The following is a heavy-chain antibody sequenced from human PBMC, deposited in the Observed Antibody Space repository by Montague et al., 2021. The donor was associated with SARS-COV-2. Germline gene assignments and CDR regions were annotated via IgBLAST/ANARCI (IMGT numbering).Heavy chain of an antibody. CDR2: INHRGTS. V-gene: IGHV4-34*01. CDR1: GGSFSDNY. J-gene: IGHJ4*02. CDR3: ARGRQHFNMIVVVMAGGEYYFDY. Sequence: SETLSLTCAVYGGSFSDNYWSWIRQPPGKGLEWIGEINHRGTSNYSPSLKSRVSISVDTSKNQFSLYLGSVTAADTAVYYCARGRQHFNMIVVVMAGGEYYFDYWGRGTLVTVSS. D-gene: IGHD3-22*01.